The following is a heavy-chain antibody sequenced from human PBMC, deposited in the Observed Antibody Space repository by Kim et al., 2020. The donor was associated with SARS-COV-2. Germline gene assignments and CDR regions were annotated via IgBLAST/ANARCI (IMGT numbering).Heavy chain of an antibody. CDR2: TSYDGNNK. Sequence: GGSLRLSCAASGFTFRNYGMYWVRQAPGKGLEWVAITSYDGNNKYYEDSVKGRFTISRDNSKNTLYLQMNSLGSEDTAVYYCAKFVAGLYHHYGMDVWGQGTPVTVSS. CDR1: GFTFRNYG. J-gene: IGHJ6*02. CDR3: AKFVAGLYHHYGMDV. D-gene: IGHD2-21*01. V-gene: IGHV3-30*18.